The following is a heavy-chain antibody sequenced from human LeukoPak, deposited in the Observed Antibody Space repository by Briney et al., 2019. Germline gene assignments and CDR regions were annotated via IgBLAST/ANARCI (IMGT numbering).Heavy chain of an antibody. Sequence: AGVTLSFKAAGYTFTSYGISLVRQGPAQGLELMGLISAYNGNTNYAQKLQGRVTMTTDTSTSTAYIQLRSLRSDDTAVYYCARVSSYCSGGSCYSFDPGGQGSLVTVSS. D-gene: IGHD2-15*01. V-gene: IGHV1-18*01. CDR2: ISAYNGNT. J-gene: IGHJ5*02. CDR1: GYTFTSYG. CDR3: ARVSSYCSGGSCYSFDP.